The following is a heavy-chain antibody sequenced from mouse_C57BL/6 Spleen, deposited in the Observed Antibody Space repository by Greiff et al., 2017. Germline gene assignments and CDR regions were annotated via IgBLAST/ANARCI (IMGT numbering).Heavy chain of an antibody. CDR1: GYSITSGYY. Sequence: EVHLVESGPGLVKPSQSLSLTCSVTGYSITSGYYWNWIRQFPGNKLEWMGYISYDGSNNYNPSLKNRISITRDTSKNQFFLKLNSVTTEDTATYYCAREGYYGSSPYWYFDVWGTGTTVTVSS. J-gene: IGHJ1*03. CDR2: ISYDGSN. CDR3: AREGYYGSSPYWYFDV. D-gene: IGHD1-1*01. V-gene: IGHV3-6*01.